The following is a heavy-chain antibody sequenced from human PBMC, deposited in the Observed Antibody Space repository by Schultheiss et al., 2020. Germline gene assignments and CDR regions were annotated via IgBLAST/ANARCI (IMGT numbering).Heavy chain of an antibody. J-gene: IGHJ4*02. CDR3: ARDPRAAAGTFDY. D-gene: IGHD6-13*01. V-gene: IGHV4-34*01. CDR2: IYYSGST. CDR1: GGSFSGYY. Sequence: SETLSLTCAVYGGSFSGYYWSWIRQPPGKGLEWIGYIYYSGSTYYNPSLKSRVTISVDTSKNQFSLQLNSVTPEDTAVYYCARDPRAAAGTFDYWGQGTLVTVSS.